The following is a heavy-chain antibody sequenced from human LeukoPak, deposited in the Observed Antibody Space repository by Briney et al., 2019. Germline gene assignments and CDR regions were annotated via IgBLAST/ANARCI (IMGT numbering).Heavy chain of an antibody. V-gene: IGHV3-15*01. Sequence: GGSLRLSCAASGFAFSSAWMTWVRQAPGKGQEWVGRIKSEADGGTTDYAAPVKGRFTISRDDSNNTLYLQMNSLETEDTAVYYCGLGSGRSDFDYWGQGTLVTVSS. CDR3: GLGSGRSDFDY. CDR1: GFAFSSAW. D-gene: IGHD3-10*01. J-gene: IGHJ4*02. CDR2: IKSEADGGTT.